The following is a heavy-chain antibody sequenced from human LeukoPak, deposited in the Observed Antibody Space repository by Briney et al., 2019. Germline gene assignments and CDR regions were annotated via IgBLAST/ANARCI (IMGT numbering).Heavy chain of an antibody. CDR1: GYTLTELS. CDR2: FDPEDGET. CDR3: ARWLDLTGYYFDY. J-gene: IGHJ4*02. V-gene: IGHV1-24*01. Sequence: ASVKVSCKVSGYTLTELSMHWVRQGPGEGLEWMGGFDPEDGETIYAQKFQGRVIMTEDTSTDTAYMELRSLRSDDTAVYYCARWLDLTGYYFDYWGQGTLVTVSS. D-gene: IGHD3-9*01.